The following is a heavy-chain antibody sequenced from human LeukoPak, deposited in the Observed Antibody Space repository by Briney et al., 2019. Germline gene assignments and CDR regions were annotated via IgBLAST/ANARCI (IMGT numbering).Heavy chain of an antibody. D-gene: IGHD6-19*01. J-gene: IGHJ5*02. CDR2: IYYSGST. CDR1: GGSISSYY. Sequence: SETLSLTCTISGGSISSYYWSWIRQPPGKGLEWIGYIYYSGSTNYNPSLKSRVTISVDTSKNQFSLKLSSVTAADTAAYYCARLDSSGWYDRGNWFDPWGQGTLVTVSS. V-gene: IGHV4-59*08. CDR3: ARLDSSGWYDRGNWFDP.